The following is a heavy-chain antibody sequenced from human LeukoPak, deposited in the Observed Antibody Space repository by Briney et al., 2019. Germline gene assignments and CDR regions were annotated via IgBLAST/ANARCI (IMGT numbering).Heavy chain of an antibody. CDR2: LYESGTT. D-gene: IGHD6-6*01. Sequence: SETLSLTCSVSGGSISSYSGSWIRQPPGEGLEWIGYLYESGTTNYKASLKSRVTMSVDTSKNHFSLRLTSVTAADTAVYYCTTQELVPTALNAFDIWGQGTLVTVSS. CDR3: TTQELVPTALNAFDI. CDR1: GGSISSYS. V-gene: IGHV4-59*08. J-gene: IGHJ3*02.